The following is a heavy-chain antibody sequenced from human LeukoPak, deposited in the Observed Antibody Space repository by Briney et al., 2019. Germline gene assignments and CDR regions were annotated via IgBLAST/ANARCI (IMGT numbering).Heavy chain of an antibody. D-gene: IGHD6-13*01. V-gene: IGHV3-23*01. CDR3: ARDIAAAGQFDY. CDR2: ISGSGGST. CDR1: GFTFSSYG. J-gene: IGHJ4*02. Sequence: GGSLRLSCAASGFTFSSYGMSWVRQAPGKGLEWVSAISGSGGSTYYADSVKGRFTISRDNSKNTLYLQMNSLRAEDTAVYYCARDIAAAGQFDYWGQGTLVTVSS.